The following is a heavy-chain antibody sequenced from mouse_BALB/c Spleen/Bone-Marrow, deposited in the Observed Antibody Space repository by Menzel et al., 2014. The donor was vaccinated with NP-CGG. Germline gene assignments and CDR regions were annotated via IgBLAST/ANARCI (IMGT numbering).Heavy chain of an antibody. J-gene: IGHJ2*01. CDR1: GYTFTSYW. V-gene: IGHV1-7*01. CDR3: ARLTTVVPYDH. D-gene: IGHD1-1*01. Sequence: QVQLQQSGAELAKPGASVKMSCKASGYTFTSYWMHWVKQRPGQGLEWIGYINPSTGYTEYNQKFKDKATLTADKSSSTAYMQLSSLTSEDSAVYYCARLTTVVPYDHWGQGTALTVST. CDR2: INPSTGYT.